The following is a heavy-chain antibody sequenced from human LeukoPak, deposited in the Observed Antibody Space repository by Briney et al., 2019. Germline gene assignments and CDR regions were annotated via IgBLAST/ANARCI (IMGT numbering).Heavy chain of an antibody. V-gene: IGHV3-21*01. Sequence: GGSLRLSCAASGFTFSSYSMNWVRQAPGKGLEWVSSISSSSSYIYYADSVKGRFTIPRDNAKNSLYLQMNSLRAEDTAVYYCARDRASTHSGYDYSNWFDPWGQGTLVTVSP. J-gene: IGHJ5*02. D-gene: IGHD5-12*01. CDR1: GFTFSSYS. CDR3: ARDRASTHSGYDYSNWFDP. CDR2: ISSSSSYI.